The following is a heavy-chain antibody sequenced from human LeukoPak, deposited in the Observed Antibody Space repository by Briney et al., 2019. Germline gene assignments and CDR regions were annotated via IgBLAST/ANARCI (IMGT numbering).Heavy chain of an antibody. V-gene: IGHV4-4*09. CDR1: DGSISSYY. Sequence: PSETLSLTCTVSDGSISSYYWSWIRQPPGKGLEWIGYIYTSGSTNYNPSLKSRVTISVDTSKNQFSLKLSSVTAADTAVYYCARHERSYRWYFDYWGQGTLVTVSS. D-gene: IGHD1-26*01. CDR2: IYTSGST. J-gene: IGHJ4*02. CDR3: ARHERSYRWYFDY.